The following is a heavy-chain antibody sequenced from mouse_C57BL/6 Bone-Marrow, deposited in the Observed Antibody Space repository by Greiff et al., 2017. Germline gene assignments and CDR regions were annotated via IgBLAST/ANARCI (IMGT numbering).Heavy chain of an antibody. CDR1: GYSFTDYN. CDR3: ARIDSSGYVGLYAMDY. J-gene: IGHJ4*01. Sequence: VQLKESGPELVKPGASVKISCKASGYSFTDYNMNWVKQSNGKSLEWIGVINPNYGTTSYNQKFKGKATLTVDQSSSTAYMQLNSLTSEDSAVYYCARIDSSGYVGLYAMDYWGQGTSVTVSS. V-gene: IGHV1-39*01. CDR2: INPNYGTT. D-gene: IGHD3-2*02.